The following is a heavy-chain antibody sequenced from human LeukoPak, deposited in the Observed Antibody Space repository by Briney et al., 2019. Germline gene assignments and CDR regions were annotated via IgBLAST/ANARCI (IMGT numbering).Heavy chain of an antibody. CDR1: GYTFTGYY. CDR2: INPNSGGT. CDR3: ARKVVPAATAGRFDP. J-gene: IGHJ5*02. Sequence: ASVKVSCKASGYTFTGYYMHWVRQAPGQGLEWMGWINPNSGGTNYAQKFQGRVTMTRDTSISTAYMELSRLRSDDTAVYYCARKVVPAATAGRFDPWGQGTLVTVSS. V-gene: IGHV1-2*02. D-gene: IGHD2-2*01.